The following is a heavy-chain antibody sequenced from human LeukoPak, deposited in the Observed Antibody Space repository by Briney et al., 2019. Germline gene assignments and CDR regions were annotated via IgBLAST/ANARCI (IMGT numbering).Heavy chain of an antibody. J-gene: IGHJ3*02. V-gene: IGHV3-21*04. CDR3: AKDAGFLEWLSAFDI. CDR2: ISSSSSYI. Sequence: GGSLRLSCAASGFTFSSYSMNWVRQAPGKGLEWVSSISSSSSYIYYADSVKGRFTISRDNAKNSLYLQMNSLRAEDMALYYCAKDAGFLEWLSAFDIWGQGTMVTVSS. CDR1: GFTFSSYS. D-gene: IGHD3-3*01.